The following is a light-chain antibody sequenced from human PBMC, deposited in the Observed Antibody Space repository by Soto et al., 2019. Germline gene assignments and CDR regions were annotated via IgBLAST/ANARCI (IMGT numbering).Light chain of an antibody. CDR2: ATS. Sequence: DIQMTQSPSSLSASIGDRVTITCRAGQSIDNYLNWYQQKPGKAPNLLIYATSSLQSGVPSRFSGSGSGTEFTLTISSLQREDFAIYYCQQSYKTPHTFGQGTKLETK. CDR3: QQSYKTPHT. V-gene: IGKV1-39*01. CDR1: QSIDNY. J-gene: IGKJ2*01.